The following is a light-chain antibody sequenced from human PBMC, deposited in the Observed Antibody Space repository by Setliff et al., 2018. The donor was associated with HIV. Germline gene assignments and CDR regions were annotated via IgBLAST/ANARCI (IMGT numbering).Light chain of an antibody. J-gene: IGLJ1*01. CDR2: DVS. CDR3: SSYSSSTSFYV. V-gene: IGLV2-14*03. Sequence: QSVLAQPASVSGSPGQSITISCTGTSSDVGDYKYVSWYQQLPGKAPKLMLYDVSHRPSGVSNRFSGSKSGDTASLTISGLQADDEANYYCSSYSSSTSFYVFGTGTKV. CDR1: SSDVGDYKY.